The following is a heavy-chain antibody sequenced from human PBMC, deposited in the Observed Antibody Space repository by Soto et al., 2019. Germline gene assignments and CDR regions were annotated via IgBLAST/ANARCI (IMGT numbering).Heavy chain of an antibody. J-gene: IGHJ5*02. CDR1: GAALNSGNYY. D-gene: IGHD2-21*01. CDR3: ARLRIATNNYKWFDH. Sequence: SETLSLTCSVSGAALNSGNYYWSWIRQVPGRGLEWIGHIYVTGAVDYNPSLRDRITISQDTSERQFSLNLRLVTAADTAVYYCARLRIATNNYKWFDHWGQGTLVTVSS. CDR2: IYVTGAV. V-gene: IGHV4-31*03.